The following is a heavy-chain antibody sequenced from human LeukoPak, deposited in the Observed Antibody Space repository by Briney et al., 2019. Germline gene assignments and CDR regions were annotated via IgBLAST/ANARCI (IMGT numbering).Heavy chain of an antibody. CDR2: ISAYNGNT. CDR3: ARSPITMIVVVPFDY. J-gene: IGHJ4*02. D-gene: IGHD3-22*01. V-gene: IGHV1-18*01. Sequence: ASVKVSCKASGYTFTSYGISWVRQAPGQGLEWMGWISAYNGNTNYARKLQGRVTMTTDTSTSTAYMELRSLRSDDTAVYYCARSPITMIVVVPFDYWGQGTLVTVSS. CDR1: GYTFTSYG.